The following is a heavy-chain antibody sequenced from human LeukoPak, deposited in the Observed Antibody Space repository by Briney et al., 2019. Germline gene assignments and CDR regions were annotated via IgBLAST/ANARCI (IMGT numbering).Heavy chain of an antibody. CDR3: ARGSGGYDYYFDY. V-gene: IGHV1-2*02. D-gene: IGHD5-12*01. CDR2: INPNSGGT. CDR1: GYTFTGYY. Sequence: GASVKVSCKASGYTFTGYYMHWVRQAPGQGLEWMGWINPNSGGTNYAQKFQGRVTMTRDTSISTAYMELSRLRSDDTAVYFCARGSGGYDYYFDYWGQGTLVTVSS. J-gene: IGHJ4*02.